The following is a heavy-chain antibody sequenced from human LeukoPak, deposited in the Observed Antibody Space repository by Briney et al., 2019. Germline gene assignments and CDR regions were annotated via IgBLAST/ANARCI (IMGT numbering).Heavy chain of an antibody. CDR3: ASGRGYSYGYYYYYYMDV. CDR2: INHSGST. J-gene: IGHJ6*03. V-gene: IGHV4-34*01. Sequence: SETLSLTCAVYGGSFSVYYWSWIRQPPGKGLEWIGEINHSGSTNYNPSLKSRVTISVDTSKNQFSLKLSSVTAADTAVYYCASGRGYSYGYYYYYYMDVWGKGTTVTVSS. CDR1: GGSFSVYY. D-gene: IGHD5-18*01.